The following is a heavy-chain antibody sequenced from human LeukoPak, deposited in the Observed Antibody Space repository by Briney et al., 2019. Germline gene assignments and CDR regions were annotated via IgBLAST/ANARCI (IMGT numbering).Heavy chain of an antibody. CDR2: INPNSGGT. V-gene: IGHV1-2*02. J-gene: IGHJ4*02. CDR3: ATDDPLGSGYYFTY. Sequence: ASVKVSCKASGYTFTGYYMHWVRQAPGQGLEWMGWINPNSGGTNYAQKFQGRVTMTRDTSISTAYMELSSLRSEDTAVYYCATDDPLGSGYYFTYWGQGTLVTVSS. CDR1: GYTFTGYY. D-gene: IGHD3-22*01.